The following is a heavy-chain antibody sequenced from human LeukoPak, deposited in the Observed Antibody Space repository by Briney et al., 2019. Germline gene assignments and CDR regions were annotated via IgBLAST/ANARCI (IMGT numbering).Heavy chain of an antibody. Sequence: TGGSLRLSCAASGFTFSSYSMNWVRQAPGKGLEWVSYISSSNSTIYYGGSVKGRFTISRDNAKNSLYLQMNSLRAEDTALYYCARGATTGRGAFDIWGQGTMVTVSS. CDR3: ARGATTGRGAFDI. CDR1: GFTFSSYS. J-gene: IGHJ3*02. V-gene: IGHV3-48*01. CDR2: ISSSNSTI. D-gene: IGHD1-1*01.